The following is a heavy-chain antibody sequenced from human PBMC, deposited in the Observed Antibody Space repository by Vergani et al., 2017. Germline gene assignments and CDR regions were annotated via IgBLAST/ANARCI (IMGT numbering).Heavy chain of an antibody. CDR1: NDSVSNTFYY. CDR2: IYYSGST. J-gene: IGHJ6*03. D-gene: IGHD4-11*01. V-gene: IGHV4-39*07. Sequence: QVQLQESGPGLVKPSETLSLTCTVSNDSVSNTFYYWGWIRQTPGKGLEWIGSIYYSGSTYYNPSLESRVTMSVDTSKSQFSLKLRSVTATDTAIYFCAGVNTETNGHRYYYYYMDVWGQGTAVTVS. CDR3: AGVNTETNGHRYYYYYMDV.